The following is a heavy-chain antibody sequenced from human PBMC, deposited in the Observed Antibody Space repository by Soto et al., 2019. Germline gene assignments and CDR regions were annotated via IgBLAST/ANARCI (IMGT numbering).Heavy chain of an antibody. CDR2: MYHSGRT. V-gene: IGHV4-38-2*01. Sequence: PSETLSLTCAVSGYSIRSGYFWGWIRQPPGKGLEWIGSMYHSGRTNYNPSLKSRVTISVDTSKSQFSLRLRSVTAADTAVYCCARGGHDFAFDYWGHGGLVTVSS. CDR1: GYSIRSGYF. D-gene: IGHD5-12*01. CDR3: ARGGHDFAFDY. J-gene: IGHJ4*01.